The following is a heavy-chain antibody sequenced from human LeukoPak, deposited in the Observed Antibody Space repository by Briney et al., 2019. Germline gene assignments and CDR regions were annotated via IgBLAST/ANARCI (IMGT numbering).Heavy chain of an antibody. V-gene: IGHV3-48*01. CDR2: ISSGSSTI. J-gene: IGHJ5*02. CDR1: GFTFSSDT. CDR3: AKDHPLSGWFDP. Sequence: PGGSLRLSCAASGFTFSSDTMHWVRQAPGKGLEWVSDISSGSSTINYADSVKGRFTISRDNSKNTLYLQMNSLRAEDTAVYYCAKDHPLSGWFDPWGQGTLVTVSS.